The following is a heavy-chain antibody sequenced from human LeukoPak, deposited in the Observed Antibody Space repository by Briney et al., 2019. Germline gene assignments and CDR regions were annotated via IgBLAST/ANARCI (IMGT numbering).Heavy chain of an antibody. J-gene: IGHJ5*02. Sequence: SETLSLTCAVYGGSFSGYYWNWIRQSPGKGLEWIGEIDHSGSTNYNPSLKSRVSTSIDTSKNQFSLKVNSLTATDTAIYFCARDQKGRNWHKGGFDPWGQGTLVTVSS. CDR1: GGSFSGYY. D-gene: IGHD1/OR15-1a*01. CDR3: ARDQKGRNWHKGGFDP. V-gene: IGHV4-34*01. CDR2: IDHSGST.